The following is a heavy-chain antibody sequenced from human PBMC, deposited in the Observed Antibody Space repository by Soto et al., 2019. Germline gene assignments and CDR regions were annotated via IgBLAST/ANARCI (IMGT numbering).Heavy chain of an antibody. CDR1: GFTFSNYG. Sequence: PGGSLRLSCAASGFTFSNYGMHWVRQAPGKGLEWVAIISYDGSDKYYAASVKGRLTISRDNSKNTLCLQMNSLRAEDTAVYYCAKDRYGDSTYYFDYWGQGTLVTVSS. CDR3: AKDRYGDSTYYFDY. CDR2: ISYDGSDK. D-gene: IGHD4-17*01. J-gene: IGHJ4*02. V-gene: IGHV3-30*18.